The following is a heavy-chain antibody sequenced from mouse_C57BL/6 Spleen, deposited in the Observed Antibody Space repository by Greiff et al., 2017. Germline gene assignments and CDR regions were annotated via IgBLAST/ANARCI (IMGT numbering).Heavy chain of an antibody. CDR2: INPNNGGT. V-gene: IGHV1-26*01. CDR3: ARRWLAPFDY. J-gene: IGHJ2*01. D-gene: IGHD2-3*01. Sequence: VQLQQSGPELVKPGASVKISCKASGYTFTDYYMNWVKQSHGKSLEWIGDINPNNGGTSYNQKFKGKATLTVDKSSSTAYMELRSLTSEDSAVYYCARRWLAPFDYWGQGTTLTVSS. CDR1: GYTFTDYY.